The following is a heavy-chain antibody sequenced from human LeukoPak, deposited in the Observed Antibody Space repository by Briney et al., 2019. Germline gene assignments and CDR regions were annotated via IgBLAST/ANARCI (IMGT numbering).Heavy chain of an antibody. J-gene: IGHJ4*02. V-gene: IGHV5-51*01. D-gene: IGHD5-24*01. CDR3: ARSRDDCNFPGLH. CDR2: IYPGDSDT. Sequence: GESLKISCKGSGYSFTNYWIGWVRQMPGKGLEWMGIIYPGDSDTRYSPSFQGQVTISADKSINTAYLQWSSLKASDTAMYYCARSRDDCNFPGLHWGQGTLVTVSS. CDR1: GYSFTNYW.